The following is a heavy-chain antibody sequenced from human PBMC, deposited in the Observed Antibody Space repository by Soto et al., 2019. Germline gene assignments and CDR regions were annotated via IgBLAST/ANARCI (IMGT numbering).Heavy chain of an antibody. V-gene: IGHV3-23*01. CDR1: GFTFSSAA. J-gene: IGHJ5*02. Sequence: PGGSLRLSCVAAGFTFSSAAMNWVRQAPGKGLEWVSIISDTGTRTHYADSVKGRFTISRDNSKNTLYLDMNSLRAEDTAVYYCAKSLNTHKKICFAPGGQEPLVPFPS. CDR3: AKSLNTHKKICFAP. CDR2: ISDTGTRT.